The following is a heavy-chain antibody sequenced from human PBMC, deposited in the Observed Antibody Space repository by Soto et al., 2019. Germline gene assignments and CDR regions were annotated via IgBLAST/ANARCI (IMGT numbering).Heavy chain of an antibody. CDR1: GGSISSSSYY. CDR2: IYYSGST. Sequence: QLQLQESGPGLVKPSETLSLTCTVSGGSISSSSYYWGWIRQPPGKGLEWIGSIYYSGSTYYNPSPKSRVTISVDTSKNQFSLKLGSVAAADTAVYYCAWHGVAARGKFDPWGQGTLVTVSS. D-gene: IGHD6-25*01. J-gene: IGHJ5*02. V-gene: IGHV4-39*01. CDR3: AWHGVAARGKFDP.